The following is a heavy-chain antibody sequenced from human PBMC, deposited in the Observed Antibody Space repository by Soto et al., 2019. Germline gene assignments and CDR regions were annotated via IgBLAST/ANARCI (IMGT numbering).Heavy chain of an antibody. V-gene: IGHV1-69*06. CDR2: IIPIFGTA. D-gene: IGHD2-15*01. CDR1: GGTFSSYA. CDR3: ARLVVAGSPLDY. Sequence: GASVKVSCKASGGTFSSYAISWVRQAPGQGLEWMGGIIPIFGTANYAQKFQGRVTITADKSTSTAYMELSSLRSEDTAVYYCARLVVAGSPLDYWGRGTLVTVSS. J-gene: IGHJ4*02.